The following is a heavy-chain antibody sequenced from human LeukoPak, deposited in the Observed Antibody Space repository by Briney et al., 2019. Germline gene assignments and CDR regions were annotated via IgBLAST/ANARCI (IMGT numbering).Heavy chain of an antibody. Sequence: GGSLRLSCAASGFTFSTYSMSWVRQAPWKGLEWVSSISSNSRYIYYADSMRGRFTISRDNAKNSLYLQMNSLKPEDTAVYYCARVAEAAAFDSWGQGTLVTVSS. CDR2: ISSNSRYI. V-gene: IGHV3-21*06. J-gene: IGHJ4*02. CDR3: ARVAEAAAFDS. CDR1: GFTFSTYS. D-gene: IGHD6-13*01.